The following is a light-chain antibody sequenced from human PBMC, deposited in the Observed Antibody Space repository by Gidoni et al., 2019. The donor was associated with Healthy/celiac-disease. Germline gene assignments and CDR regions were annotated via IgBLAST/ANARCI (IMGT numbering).Light chain of an antibody. CDR2: AAS. CDR3: QQSYSTPRLT. J-gene: IGKJ4*01. Sequence: DIQMTQSPSSLSASVGDRVTITCRASQSISSYLHWYQQKPGKAPKLLIYAASSLQSGVPSRFIGSGSGTDFTLTISSLQPEDFATYYCQQSYSTPRLTFGGGTKVEIK. CDR1: QSISSY. V-gene: IGKV1-39*01.